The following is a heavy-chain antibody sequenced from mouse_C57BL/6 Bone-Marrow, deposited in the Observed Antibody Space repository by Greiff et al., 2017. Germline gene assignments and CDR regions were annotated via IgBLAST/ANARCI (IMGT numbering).Heavy chain of an antibody. CDR2: ISNGGGST. CDR3: ARHGYYDYGGTSAMDY. D-gene: IGHD2-4*01. V-gene: IGHV5-12*01. CDR1: GFTFSDYY. J-gene: IGHJ4*01. Sequence: EVKVEESGGGLVQPGGSLKLSCAASGFTFSDYYMYWVRQTPEKRLEWVAYISNGGGSTYYPDTVKGRFTISRDNAKNTLYLQMSRLKSEDTAMYYCARHGYYDYGGTSAMDYWGQGTSVTVSS.